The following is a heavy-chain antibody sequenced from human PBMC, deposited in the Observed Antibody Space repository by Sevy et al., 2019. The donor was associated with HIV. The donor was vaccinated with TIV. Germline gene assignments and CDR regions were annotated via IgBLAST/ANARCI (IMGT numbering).Heavy chain of an antibody. Sequence: GGSLRLSCAASGFSLSDAWMTWVRQAPGKGLEWVGRIKTKTDGGTTDNAAPVKGRFTISRDDSKNTVYLQMNSMETEDTAVYYCQWFGAFYFYGMDVWGHGSTVTVSS. V-gene: IGHV3-15*01. J-gene: IGHJ6*02. D-gene: IGHD3-10*01. CDR1: GFSLSDAW. CDR2: IKTKTDGGTT. CDR3: QWFGAFYFYGMDV.